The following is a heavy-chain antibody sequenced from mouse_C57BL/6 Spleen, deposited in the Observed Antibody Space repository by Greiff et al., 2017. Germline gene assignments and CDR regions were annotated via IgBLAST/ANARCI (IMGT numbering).Heavy chain of an antibody. CDR2: ISSGSSTI. CDR1: GFTFSDYG. D-gene: IGHD4-1*01. V-gene: IGHV5-17*01. J-gene: IGHJ4*01. CDR3: ARGELGRFAMDY. Sequence: EVKLVESGGGLVKPGGSLKLSCAASGFTFSDYGMHWVRQAPEKGLEWVAYISSGSSTIYYADTVKGRFTISRDNAKNTLFLQMTSLRSEDTAMYYCARGELGRFAMDYWGQGTSVTVSS.